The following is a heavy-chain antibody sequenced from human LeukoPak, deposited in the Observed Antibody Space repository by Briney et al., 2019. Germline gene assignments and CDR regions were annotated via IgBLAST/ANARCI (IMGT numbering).Heavy chain of an antibody. V-gene: IGHV4-4*07. J-gene: IGHJ5*02. Sequence: PSETLSLTCTVSGGSISSYYWSWIRQPAGKGLEWIGRIYTSGSTNYNPSLKSRVTMSVDTSKNQFSLKLSSVTAADTAVYYCARVSSGSYYSPNNWFDPWGQGTLATVSS. CDR2: IYTSGST. CDR3: ARVSSGSYYSPNNWFDP. CDR1: GGSISSYY. D-gene: IGHD3-10*01.